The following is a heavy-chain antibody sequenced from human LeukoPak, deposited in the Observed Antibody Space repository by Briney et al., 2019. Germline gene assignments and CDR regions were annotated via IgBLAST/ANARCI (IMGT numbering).Heavy chain of an antibody. CDR3: ASSGDFYYYYYMDV. J-gene: IGHJ6*03. CDR1: GFTFSSYA. Sequence: PGGSLRLSCAASGFTFSSYAMTWVRQAPGKGLEWVSGISGSGGSTYYADSVKGRFTISRDNSKSTLYLQMNSLRAEDTAVYYCASSGDFYYYYYMDVWGKGTTVTISS. D-gene: IGHD4-17*01. V-gene: IGHV3-23*01. CDR2: ISGSGGST.